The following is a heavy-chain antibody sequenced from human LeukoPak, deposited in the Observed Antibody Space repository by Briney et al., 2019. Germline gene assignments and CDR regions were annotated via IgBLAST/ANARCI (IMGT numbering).Heavy chain of an antibody. Sequence: GGSLRLSCAASGFTFINYAMSWVRQAPGKGLEWVSLISGSGSSTYYADSVKGRFTISRDNAKHSLYLQINSLRAEDTAVYYCARVSANYFDYWGQGTLVTVSS. CDR2: ISGSGSST. CDR3: ARVSANYFDY. D-gene: IGHD2-8*01. V-gene: IGHV3-23*01. J-gene: IGHJ4*02. CDR1: GFTFINYA.